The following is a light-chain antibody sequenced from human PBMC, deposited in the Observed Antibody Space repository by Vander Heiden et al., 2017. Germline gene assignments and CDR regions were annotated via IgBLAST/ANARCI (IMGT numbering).Light chain of an antibody. CDR2: DVS. V-gene: IGLV2-11*01. CDR1: SSDVGGYNY. J-gene: IGLJ1*01. Sequence: QSALTQPRSVSASPGQSVTISCTGTSSDVGGYNYVSWYQQHPGKAPKLMIYDVSKRPSGVPDRFSGSKSGNTASLTISGLHAEDEADYYCCSYAGSYTYVFGTGTKVTVL. CDR3: CSYAGSYTYV.